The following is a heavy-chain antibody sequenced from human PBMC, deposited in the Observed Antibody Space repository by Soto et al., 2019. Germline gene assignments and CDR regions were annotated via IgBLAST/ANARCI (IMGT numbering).Heavy chain of an antibody. CDR3: AGNIAARLRWWGFGGSDYYYGMDV. V-gene: IGHV4-59*06. CDR2: IYYSGST. Sequence: SETLSLTCTVSGGSISSYYWSWIRQPPGKGLEWIGYIYYSGSTYYNPSLKSRVTISVDTSKNQFSLTLSSVTAADTAVYYCAGNIAARLRWWGFGGSDYYYGMDVWGQGTTVTVSS. CDR1: GGSISSYY. J-gene: IGHJ6*02. D-gene: IGHD6-6*01.